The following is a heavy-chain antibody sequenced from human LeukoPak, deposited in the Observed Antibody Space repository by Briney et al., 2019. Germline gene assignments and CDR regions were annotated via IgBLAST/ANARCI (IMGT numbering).Heavy chain of an antibody. J-gene: IGHJ3*01. D-gene: IGHD5-18*01. CDR2: ISSSGSTI. CDR1: GFTFSSYS. Sequence: GGSLRLSCAASGFTFSSYSMNWVRQAPGKGLEWVSYISSSGSTIYYADSVKGRFTISRDNAKNSLYLQMNSLRAEDTAVYYCAREASGYSYGLDAFDVWGQGTMVTVSS. CDR3: AREASGYSYGLDAFDV. V-gene: IGHV3-48*04.